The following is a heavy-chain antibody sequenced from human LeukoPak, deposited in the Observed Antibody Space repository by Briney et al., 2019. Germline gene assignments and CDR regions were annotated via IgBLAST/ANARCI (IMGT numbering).Heavy chain of an antibody. CDR3: ARVESGNYFDY. Sequence: PGGSLRLSCAASGFTVSSNYMSWVRQAPGKGLEWVSVIYSGGNTYYADSVKGRFTISRDNSKNTLYLQMNSLRAEDTAVYYCARVESGNYFDYWGQGTLVTVSS. V-gene: IGHV3-53*01. D-gene: IGHD1-14*01. CDR2: IYSGGNT. J-gene: IGHJ4*02. CDR1: GFTVSSNY.